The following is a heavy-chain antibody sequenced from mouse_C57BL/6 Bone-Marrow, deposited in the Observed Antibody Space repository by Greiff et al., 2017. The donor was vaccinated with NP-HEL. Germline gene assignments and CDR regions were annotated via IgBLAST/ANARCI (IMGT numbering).Heavy chain of an antibody. CDR1: GFTFSSYT. J-gene: IGHJ2*01. CDR3: ARQGAYYYGSSYVGY. Sequence: DVMLVESGGGLVKPGGSLKLSCAASGFTFSSYTMSWVRQTPEKRLEWVATISGGGGNTYYPDSVKGRFTISRDNAKNALYLQMSSLRSEDTALYYCARQGAYYYGSSYVGYWGQGTTLTVSS. V-gene: IGHV5-9*01. D-gene: IGHD1-1*01. CDR2: ISGGGGNT.